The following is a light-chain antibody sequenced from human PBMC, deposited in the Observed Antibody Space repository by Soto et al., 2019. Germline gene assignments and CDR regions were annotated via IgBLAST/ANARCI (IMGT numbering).Light chain of an antibody. CDR1: QGIRND. V-gene: IGKV1-17*01. CDR2: GAS. J-gene: IGKJ1*01. CDR3: LQQNSYPRT. Sequence: DIQMPQSPPSLSSSVGDIVTITCRASQGIRNDLGWYQQKPGKAPKRLIYGASRLQSGVPSRFSGRGSGRKVTLTISSLEPEDFANSYCLQQNSYPRTFGQGTKVQIK.